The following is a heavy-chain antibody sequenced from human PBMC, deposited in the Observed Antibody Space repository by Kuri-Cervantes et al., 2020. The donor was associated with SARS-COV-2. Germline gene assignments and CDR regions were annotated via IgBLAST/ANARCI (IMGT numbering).Heavy chain of an antibody. J-gene: IGHJ6*03. V-gene: IGHV3-7*01. CDR1: GFTFSSYW. CDR3: ARVVEWMVYYYMDV. Sequence: GESLKISCAASGFTFSSYWMSWVRQAPGKGLEWVANIKQDGSEKYYVDSVKGRFTISRDNAKNSLYLQMNSLRAEDTAVYYCARVVEWMVYYYMDVWGKGTTVTVSS. CDR2: IKQDGSEK. D-gene: IGHD1-26*01.